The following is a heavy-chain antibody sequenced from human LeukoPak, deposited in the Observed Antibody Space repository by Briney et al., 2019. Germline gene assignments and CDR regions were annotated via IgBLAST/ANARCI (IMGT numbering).Heavy chain of an antibody. CDR3: AREHYTSGWYIRD. Sequence: PSETLSLTFTVSGGSISGSSYYWGWIRQPPGKGLEWIGSIYYSGSTYYNPSLKSRVTISVDTSKNQFSLKLTSVTAADTAVYYCAREHYTSGWYIRDWGQGTLVTVSS. V-gene: IGHV4-39*07. CDR1: GGSISGSSYY. D-gene: IGHD6-19*01. CDR2: IYYSGST. J-gene: IGHJ4*02.